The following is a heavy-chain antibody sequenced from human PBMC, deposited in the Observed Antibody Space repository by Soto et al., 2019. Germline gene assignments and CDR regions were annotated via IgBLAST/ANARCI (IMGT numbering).Heavy chain of an antibody. CDR3: ARQSAAGIYYYYYYGMDV. V-gene: IGHV4-39*01. J-gene: IGHJ6*02. D-gene: IGHD6-13*01. CDR1: GGSISSSSYY. Sequence: SETLSLTCTVSGGSISSSSYYWGWIRQPPGKGLEWIGSIYYSGSTYYNPSLKSRVTISVDTSKSQFSLKLSSVTAADTAVYYCARQSAAGIYYYYYYGMDVWGQGTTVT. CDR2: IYYSGST.